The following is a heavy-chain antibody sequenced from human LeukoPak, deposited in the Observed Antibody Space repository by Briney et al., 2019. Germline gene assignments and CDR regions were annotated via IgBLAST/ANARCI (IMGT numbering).Heavy chain of an antibody. CDR1: GFTFSSYS. J-gene: IGHJ4*02. D-gene: IGHD3-22*01. Sequence: GGSLRLSCAASGFTFSSYSMNWVRQAPGKGLEWVSSISSSSSYIYYAGSVKGRFTISRDNAKTSLYLQMNSLRAEDTAVYYCAKGGAYYDSSGYYPGDFDYWGQGTLVTVSS. CDR2: ISSSSSYI. V-gene: IGHV3-21*04. CDR3: AKGGAYYDSSGYYPGDFDY.